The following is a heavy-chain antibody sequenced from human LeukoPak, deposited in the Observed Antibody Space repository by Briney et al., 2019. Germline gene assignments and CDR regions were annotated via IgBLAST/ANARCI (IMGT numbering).Heavy chain of an antibody. CDR3: ARDLQYSSGWYGGYNWFDP. Sequence: SETLSLTCTVSGGSVSSGRYFWTWIRQPPGKGLEWIGYIYYSRSTNYNPSLKSRVTISVDTSKNQFSLKLSSVTAADTAVYYCARDLQYSSGWYGGYNWFDPWGQGTLVTVSS. V-gene: IGHV4-61*01. CDR2: IYYSRST. D-gene: IGHD6-19*01. J-gene: IGHJ5*02. CDR1: GGSVSSGRYF.